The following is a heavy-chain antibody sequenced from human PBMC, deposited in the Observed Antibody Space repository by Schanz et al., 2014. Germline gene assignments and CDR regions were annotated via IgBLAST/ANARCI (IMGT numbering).Heavy chain of an antibody. CDR1: GFTFSNTW. D-gene: IGHD3-10*01. V-gene: IGHV3-15*05. CDR3: AKDLRVAYYGSTDAFDI. J-gene: IGHJ3*02. CDR2: IKRTSDGGTR. Sequence: EVQLVESGGGLVKPGGSLRLSCAASGFTFSNTWMSWVRQAPGKGLEWVGHIKRTSDGGTRDNAPLKGRFIVSRDDSKNTLYLQMNSLEIEDTAVYYCAKDLRVAYYGSTDAFDIWGQGTMVTVSS.